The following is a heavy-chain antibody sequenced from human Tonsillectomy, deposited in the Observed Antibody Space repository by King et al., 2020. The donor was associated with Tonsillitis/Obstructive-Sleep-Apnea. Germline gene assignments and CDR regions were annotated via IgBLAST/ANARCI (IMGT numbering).Heavy chain of an antibody. CDR1: GYTFTSYA. CDR3: ARGWSRDDDNWDGWFDP. Sequence: VQLVESGSELKKPGASVTVSCKASGYTFTSYAMNWVRQAPGQGLEWMGWINTNTGNPTYAQGFTGRFVFSLDNSVSTAYLQISSLKAEDTAVYYCARGWSRDDDNWDGWFDPWGQGTLVTASS. J-gene: IGHJ5*02. D-gene: IGHD5-24*01. V-gene: IGHV7-4-1*02. CDR2: INTNTGNP.